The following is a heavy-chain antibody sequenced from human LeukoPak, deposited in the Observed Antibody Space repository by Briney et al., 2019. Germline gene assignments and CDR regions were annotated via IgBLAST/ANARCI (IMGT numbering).Heavy chain of an antibody. J-gene: IGHJ4*02. CDR3: ARGSAHTY. V-gene: IGHV4-34*01. CDR1: GGSFSGYY. Sequence: SETLSLTCAVYGGSFSGYYWSWIRQPPGKGLEWIGEIDHSGSTNYNPSLKSRVTISVDTSKNQFSLKLSSVTAADTAVYYCARGSAHTYWGQGTLVTVSS. CDR2: IDHSGST.